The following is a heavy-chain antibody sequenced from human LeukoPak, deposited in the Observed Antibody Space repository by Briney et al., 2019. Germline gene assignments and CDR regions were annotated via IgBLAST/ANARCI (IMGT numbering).Heavy chain of an antibody. CDR1: GVTFNKYA. CDR3: ARVDGYGSGSDWPHSLGFDP. D-gene: IGHD3-10*01. V-gene: IGHV1-69*13. J-gene: IGHJ5*01. Sequence: SVKVSCKASGVTFNKYAFTWVRQAPGQGLEWMGGIIPLFGTANYAQKFQGRVTITADESTSTTYMELSSLRSDDTAVYYCARVDGYGSGSDWPHSLGFDPWGQGTLVTVSS. CDR2: IIPLFGTA.